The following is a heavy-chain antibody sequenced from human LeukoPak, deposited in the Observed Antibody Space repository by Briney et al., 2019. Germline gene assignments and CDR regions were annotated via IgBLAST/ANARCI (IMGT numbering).Heavy chain of an antibody. J-gene: IGHJ3*01. CDR1: GFTVSSNY. CDR2: IRNKEYGETT. CDR3: SRAVRVSGDAFDF. V-gene: IGHV3-22*01. Sequence: GGSLRLSCAASGFTVSSNYMSWVRQAPGKGLEWVGYIRNKEYGETTEYAASVKGRSTISRDDSESIVYLQIHSLKIDDTGLYYCSRAVRVSGDAFDFWGQGTMVTVSS.